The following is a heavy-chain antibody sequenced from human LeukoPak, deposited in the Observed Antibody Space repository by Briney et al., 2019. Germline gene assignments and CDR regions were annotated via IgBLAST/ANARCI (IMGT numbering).Heavy chain of an antibody. CDR1: GYTLTELS. CDR3: ATLAVAGIY. V-gene: IGHV1-24*01. CDR2: FDPEDGET. J-gene: IGHJ4*02. D-gene: IGHD6-19*01. Sequence: ASVKVSCKVSGYTLTELSMHWVRQAPGKGLGWMGGFDPEDGETIYAQKFQGRVTTTEDTSTDTAYMELSSLRSEDTAVYYCATLAVAGIYWGQGTLVTVSS.